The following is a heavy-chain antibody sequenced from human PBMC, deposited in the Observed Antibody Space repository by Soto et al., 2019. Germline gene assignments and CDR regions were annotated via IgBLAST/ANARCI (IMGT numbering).Heavy chain of an antibody. CDR2: TYYSEST. J-gene: IGHJ5*02. CDR1: GGSISSNY. V-gene: IGHV4-59*01. D-gene: IGHD3-22*01. Sequence: ETLSLTCTVSGGSISSNYWSWIRQPPGKGLEWIGYTYYSESTNYNPSLKSRGTISVDTSKNQFSLKLTSVTAADTAVYYCARAYYDRSGYRLDLWGQGTLVTVS. CDR3: ARAYYDRSGYRLDL.